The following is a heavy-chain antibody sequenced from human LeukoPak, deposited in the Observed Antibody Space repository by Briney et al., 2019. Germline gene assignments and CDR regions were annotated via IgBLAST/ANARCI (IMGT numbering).Heavy chain of an antibody. D-gene: IGHD3-22*01. CDR1: GGSLCISSYY. CDR3: ARIHLSPYDSRGP. V-gene: IGHV4-39*01. CDR2: IYYSGST. J-gene: IGHJ5*02. Sequence: SETLSLTCTVSGGSLCISSYYWGWIRQPPGKGLEWIGSIYYSGSTYYNPSLKSRVNISVDTSKNQFSLKLSSVTAADTAVYYCARIHLSPYDSRGPWGQGTLVTVSS.